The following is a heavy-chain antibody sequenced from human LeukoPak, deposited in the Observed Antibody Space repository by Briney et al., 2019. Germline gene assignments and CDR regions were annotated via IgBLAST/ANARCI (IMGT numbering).Heavy chain of an antibody. CDR2: ISGSGSGT. D-gene: IGHD2-2*01. V-gene: IGHV3-23*01. CDR1: GVTFSRHG. CDR3: AKDGYYCSSTSCYLDN. Sequence: GGSLRLSCVASGVTFSRHGMSWVRQAPGKGLEWVSAISGSGSGTYYADSVRGRFTISRDNSKNTLYLQMNSLRAEDTAVYYCAKDGYYCSSTSCYLDNWGQGTLVTVSS. J-gene: IGHJ4*02.